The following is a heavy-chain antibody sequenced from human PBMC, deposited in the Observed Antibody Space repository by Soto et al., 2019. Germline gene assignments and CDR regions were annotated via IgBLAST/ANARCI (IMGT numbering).Heavy chain of an antibody. Sequence: QVQLVQSGAEVKKPGSSVKVSCKASGGTFSSYAISWVRQAPGQGLEWMGGIIPIFGTANYAQKFQGRVTITADESTGTAYMELSSLRSEDTAVYYCARDNGGSYSNDYYYYYGMDVWGQGTTVTVSS. CDR2: IIPIFGTA. CDR1: GGTFSSYA. CDR3: ARDNGGSYSNDYYYYYGMDV. D-gene: IGHD1-26*01. J-gene: IGHJ6*02. V-gene: IGHV1-69*01.